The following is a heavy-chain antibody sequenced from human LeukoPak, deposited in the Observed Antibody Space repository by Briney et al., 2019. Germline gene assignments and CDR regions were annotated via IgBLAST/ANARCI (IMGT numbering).Heavy chain of an antibody. J-gene: IGHJ5*02. V-gene: IGHV4-39*07. Sequence: SETLSLTCTVSGGSISGTSYYWGWIRQPPGKGLEWIGSVYYSGSTYYNPSLKSRVTISVDTSKNQFSLKLSSVTAADTAVYYCARVQSRLSWFDPWGQGTLVTVSS. CDR3: ARVQSRLSWFDP. CDR1: GGSISGTSYY. CDR2: VYYSGST.